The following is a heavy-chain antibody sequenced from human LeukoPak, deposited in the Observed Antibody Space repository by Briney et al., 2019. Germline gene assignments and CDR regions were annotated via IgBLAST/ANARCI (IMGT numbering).Heavy chain of an antibody. Sequence: QPSETLSLSCAVSGGSISSGGYSWSWIRQPPGKGLEWIGYIYHSGSTYYNPSLKSRVTISVDRSKNQFSLKLSSVTAADTAVYYCVRDDSCGYYYFDYWGQGTLVTVSS. D-gene: IGHD3-22*01. CDR3: VRDDSCGYYYFDY. J-gene: IGHJ4*02. V-gene: IGHV4-30-2*01. CDR1: GGSISSGGYS. CDR2: IYHSGST.